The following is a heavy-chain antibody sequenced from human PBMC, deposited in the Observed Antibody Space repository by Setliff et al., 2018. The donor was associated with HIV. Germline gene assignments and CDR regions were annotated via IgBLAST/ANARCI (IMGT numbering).Heavy chain of an antibody. CDR2: ISGTGSHI. V-gene: IGHV3-23*01. CDR3: ASSMVRRVSEAFDT. Sequence: GESLKISCAASGFRFSGYGITWIRQAPGKGLEWVSSISGTGSHINYIDSVKGRFTISRDNSKNTVFLQMNSLRAGDTAVYYCASSMVRRVSEAFDTWGQGTMVTVSS. CDR1: GFRFSGYG. J-gene: IGHJ3*02. D-gene: IGHD3-10*01.